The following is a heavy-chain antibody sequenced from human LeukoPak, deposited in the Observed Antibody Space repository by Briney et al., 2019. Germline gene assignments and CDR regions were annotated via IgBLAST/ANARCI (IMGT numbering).Heavy chain of an antibody. V-gene: IGHV4-34*01. CDR1: GGSFSGYY. CDR3: ARVPPVRAAHCDSSGYRNSNWFDP. CDR2: INHSGST. D-gene: IGHD3-22*01. Sequence: SETLSLTCAVYGGSFSGYYWSWIRQPPGKGLEWIGEINHSGSTNYNPSLKSRVTISVDTSKNQFSLKLSSVTAADTAVYYCARVPPVRAAHCDSSGYRNSNWFDPWGQGTLVTVSS. J-gene: IGHJ5*02.